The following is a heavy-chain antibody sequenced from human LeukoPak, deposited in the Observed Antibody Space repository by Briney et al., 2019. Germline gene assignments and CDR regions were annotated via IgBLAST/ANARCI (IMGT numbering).Heavy chain of an antibody. V-gene: IGHV4-39*07. J-gene: IGHJ6*02. D-gene: IGHD3-10*01. CDR3: ARDVSYGSGSYCSPPYGMDV. Sequence: SETLSLTCAVSGGSISSSSYYWGWIRQPPGKGLEWIGSIYYSGSTYYNPSLKSRVTMSVDTSKNQFSLKLSSVTAADTAVYYCARDVSYGSGSYCSPPYGMDVWGQGTTVTVSS. CDR1: GGSISSSSYY. CDR2: IYYSGST.